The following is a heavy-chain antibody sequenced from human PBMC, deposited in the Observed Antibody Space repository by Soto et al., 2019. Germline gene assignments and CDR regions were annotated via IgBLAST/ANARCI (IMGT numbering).Heavy chain of an antibody. Sequence: EASVKVSCKASGYTFTSYYINWVRQATGQGLEWMGWMNPNSGNTGYAQKFQGRVTMTRNTSISTAYMELSSLRSEDTAVYYCARTRIVVVPAAETQVYYYYYMDVWGKGTTVTVSS. CDR3: ARTRIVVVPAAETQVYYYYYMDV. V-gene: IGHV1-8*01. D-gene: IGHD2-2*01. J-gene: IGHJ6*03. CDR2: MNPNSGNT. CDR1: GYTFTSYY.